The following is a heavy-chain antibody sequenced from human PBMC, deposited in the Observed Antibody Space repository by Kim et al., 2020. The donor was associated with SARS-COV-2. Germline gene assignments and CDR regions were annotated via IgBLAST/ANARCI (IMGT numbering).Heavy chain of an antibody. D-gene: IGHD3-9*01. CDR1: GFTFSNAW. CDR3: TTAYYDILTGLTHHYGMDV. CDR2: IKSKTDGGTT. Sequence: GGSLRLSCAASGFTFSNAWMSWVRQAPGKGLEWVGRIKSKTDGGTTDYAAPVKGRFTISRDDSKNTLYLQMNSLKTEDTAVYYCTTAYYDILTGLTHHYGMDVWGQGTTVTVSS. J-gene: IGHJ6*02. V-gene: IGHV3-15*01.